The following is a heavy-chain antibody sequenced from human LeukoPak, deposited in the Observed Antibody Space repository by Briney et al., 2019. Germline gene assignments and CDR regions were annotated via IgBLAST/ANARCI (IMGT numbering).Heavy chain of an antibody. Sequence: SETLSLTCTVSGGSISSYYWSWIRQPPGKGLEWIGYIYYSGSTNYNPSLKSRVTISVDTSKNQFSLKLSSVTAADTAVYYCARVRRFPGLDYWGQGTLVTVSS. CDR3: ARVRRFPGLDY. D-gene: IGHD3-3*01. CDR2: IYYSGST. CDR1: GGSISSYY. V-gene: IGHV4-59*01. J-gene: IGHJ4*02.